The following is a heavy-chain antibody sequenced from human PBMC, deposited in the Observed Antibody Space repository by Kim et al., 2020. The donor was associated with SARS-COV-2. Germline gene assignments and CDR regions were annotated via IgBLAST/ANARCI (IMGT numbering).Heavy chain of an antibody. Sequence: SETLSLTCAVSGGSISSSNWWSWVHQPPGKGLEWIGEIYHSGSTNYNPSLKSRVTISVDKSKNQFSLKLSSVTAADTAVYYCARVAIVVVPAGAHYGMDVWGQGTTVTVSS. D-gene: IGHD2-2*01. CDR2: IYHSGST. CDR1: GGSISSSNW. V-gene: IGHV4-4*02. J-gene: IGHJ6*02. CDR3: ARVAIVVVPAGAHYGMDV.